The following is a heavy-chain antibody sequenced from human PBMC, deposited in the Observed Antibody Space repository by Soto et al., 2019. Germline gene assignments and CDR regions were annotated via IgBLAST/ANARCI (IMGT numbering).Heavy chain of an antibody. D-gene: IGHD2-15*01. CDR3: ARYCSGASCESNTAFDI. CDR1: GYTFTSYG. J-gene: IGHJ3*02. CDR2: ISAYNGNT. V-gene: IGHV1-18*01. Sequence: ASVKVSCKASGYTFTSYGITWVRQAPGQGLEYMGWISAYNGNTNYAQKLQGRVTMTADTSTNTAYMELRSLRSDDTAVYYCARYCSGASCESNTAFDIWGQGTMVTVSS.